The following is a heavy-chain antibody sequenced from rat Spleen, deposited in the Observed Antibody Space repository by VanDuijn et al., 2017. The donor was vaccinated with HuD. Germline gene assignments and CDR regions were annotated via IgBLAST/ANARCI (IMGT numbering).Heavy chain of an antibody. CDR3: VRKGYLRDWYFDF. CDR1: GFTFSDYY. V-gene: IGHV5-7*01. D-gene: IGHD2-7*01. Sequence: EVQLVESGGGLVQPGRSLKFSCAASGFTFSDYYMAWVRQAPTKGLEWVATISYDGTSTYSRDSLKGRFTISRDNAKSTLFLQMDSLRSEDTATYYCVRKGYLRDWYFDFWGPGTMVTVSS. CDR2: ISYDGTST. J-gene: IGHJ1*01.